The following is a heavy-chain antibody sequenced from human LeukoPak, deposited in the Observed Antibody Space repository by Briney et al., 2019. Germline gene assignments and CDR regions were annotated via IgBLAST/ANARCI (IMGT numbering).Heavy chain of an antibody. V-gene: IGHV3-7*03. CDR1: GFTFSRCW. Sequence: GGSLRLSCAASGFTFSRCWMTWVRQAPGKGLEWVANIKEDGSKKNYLDSVKGRFTISRDNARNSLYLQMNSLRAEDTAVYYCATRLDYSDSSGYHQGGDWGQGTLVTVSS. CDR2: IKEDGSKK. CDR3: ATRLDYSDSSGYHQGGD. D-gene: IGHD3-22*01. J-gene: IGHJ4*02.